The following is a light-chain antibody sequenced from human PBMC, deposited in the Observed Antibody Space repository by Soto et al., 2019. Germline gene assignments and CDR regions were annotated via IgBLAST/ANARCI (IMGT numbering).Light chain of an antibody. Sequence: DIQMTQSPSTPSASVGDRVTITCRASQSISSWLAWYQQKPGKAPKLLIYDASSLQSGVPSRFSGSGSGTDFTLTISSLQPEDFATYYCLQDYNYPTFGQGTKVDIK. CDR2: DAS. CDR3: LQDYNYPT. CDR1: QSISSW. V-gene: IGKV1-5*01. J-gene: IGKJ1*01.